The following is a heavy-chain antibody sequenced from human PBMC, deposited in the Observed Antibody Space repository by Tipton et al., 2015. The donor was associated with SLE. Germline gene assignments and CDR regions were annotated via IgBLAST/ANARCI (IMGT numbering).Heavy chain of an antibody. CDR3: AREDYGGSFDY. CDR1: GFTFSSYE. V-gene: IGHV3-48*03. CDR2: ISRSGGTI. D-gene: IGHD4-23*01. J-gene: IGHJ4*02. Sequence: SLRLSCAASGFTFSSYEMNWVRQAPGKGLEWVSYISRSGGTIYYADSVKGRFTISRDNAKNSLYLQMNSLRAEDTAVYYCAREDYGGSFDYWGRGTLVTVSS.